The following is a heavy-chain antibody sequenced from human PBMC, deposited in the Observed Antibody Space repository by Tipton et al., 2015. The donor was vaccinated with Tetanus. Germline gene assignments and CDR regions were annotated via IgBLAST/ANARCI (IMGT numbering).Heavy chain of an antibody. CDR2: IKQDGSEK. CDR3: ARRGEARANWFDS. CDR1: GFTFSSYW. Sequence: GSLRLSCAASGFTFSSYWMSWVRQAPGKGLEWVANIKQDGSEKYYADSVKGRFTISRDNAKNSLFLQVNSLRAEDTAVYYCARRGEARANWFDSWGHGTQVTVSS. J-gene: IGHJ5*01. D-gene: IGHD2-21*01. V-gene: IGHV3-7*01.